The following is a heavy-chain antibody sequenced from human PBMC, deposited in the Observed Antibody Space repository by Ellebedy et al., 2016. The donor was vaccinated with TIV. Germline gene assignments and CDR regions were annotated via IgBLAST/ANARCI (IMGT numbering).Heavy chain of an antibody. J-gene: IGHJ6*02. CDR2: INPSGGST. CDR1: GYTFTSYY. D-gene: IGHD3-22*01. CDR3: ARTVWDSSGYYLSGMDV. V-gene: IGHV1-46*04. Sequence: ASVKVSCKASGYTFTSYYMHWVRQAPGQGLEWMGIINPSGGSTSYAQKLQGRVTMTRDTSTSTVYMELSSLRSEDTAVYYCARTVWDSSGYYLSGMDVWGQGTTVTVSS.